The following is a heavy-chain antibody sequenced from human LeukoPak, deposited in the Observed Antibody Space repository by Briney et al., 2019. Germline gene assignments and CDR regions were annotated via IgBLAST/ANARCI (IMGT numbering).Heavy chain of an antibody. CDR2: IKSKTDDGTT. V-gene: IGHV3-15*01. D-gene: IGHD1-26*01. Sequence: GGSLSLSCAASGFTFSSYAMTWVRQAPGKGLEWVGRIKSKTDDGTTDYAAPVKGRFTISRDDSQNTLYLQMNSLKIEDTAMYYCTTEDPSGPIDYWGQGTLVTVSS. CDR1: GFTFSSYA. CDR3: TTEDPSGPIDY. J-gene: IGHJ4*02.